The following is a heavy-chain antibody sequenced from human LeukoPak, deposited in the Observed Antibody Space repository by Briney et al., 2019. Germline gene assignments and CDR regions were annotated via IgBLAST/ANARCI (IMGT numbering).Heavy chain of an antibody. J-gene: IGHJ4*02. Sequence: GGSLKISCKGSGXTFTTYWIGWVRQMPGKGLEWLGIIYPGDSDPRYSPSFQGQVTISADTSISTAYLQWSSLKASDSAMYYCVRHGLGSSWFGFDYWGQGTLVTVSS. D-gene: IGHD6-13*01. CDR1: GXTFTTYW. V-gene: IGHV5-51*01. CDR2: IYPGDSDP. CDR3: VRHGLGSSWFGFDY.